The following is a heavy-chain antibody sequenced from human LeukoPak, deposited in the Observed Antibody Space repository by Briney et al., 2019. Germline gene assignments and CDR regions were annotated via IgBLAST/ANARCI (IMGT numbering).Heavy chain of an antibody. CDR3: ARGGLGYGSGYAFDI. J-gene: IGHJ3*02. CDR2: ISSSSTI. V-gene: IGHV3-48*04. Sequence: GGSLRLSCAASGFTFSSYSMNWVRQAPGKGLEWVSYISSSSTIYYADSVKGRFTISRDNAKNSLYLQMNSLRAEDTAVYYCARGGLGYGSGYAFDIWGQGTMVTVSS. CDR1: GFTFSSYS. D-gene: IGHD3-10*01.